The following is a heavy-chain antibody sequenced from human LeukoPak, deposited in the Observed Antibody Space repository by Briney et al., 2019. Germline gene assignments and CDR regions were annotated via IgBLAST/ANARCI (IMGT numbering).Heavy chain of an antibody. J-gene: IGHJ3*02. CDR3: ATLDIVVVPAALGAFDI. D-gene: IGHD2-2*03. CDR2: INTDGSST. V-gene: IGHV3-74*01. CDR1: GFTFSSYW. Sequence: GGSLRLSCAASGFTFSSYWMHWVRQAPGKGLVWVSRINTDGSSTSYADSVKGRFTISRDNAKNTLYLQMNSLRAEDTAVYYCATLDIVVVPAALGAFDIWGQGTMVTVSS.